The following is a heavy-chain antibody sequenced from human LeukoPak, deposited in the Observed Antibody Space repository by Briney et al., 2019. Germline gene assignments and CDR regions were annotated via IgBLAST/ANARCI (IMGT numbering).Heavy chain of an antibody. CDR3: ARSEYYCDSSGYFHFDY. CDR2: INSDGSST. V-gene: IGHV3-74*01. D-gene: IGHD3-22*01. J-gene: IGHJ4*02. CDR1: GFTFSSYW. Sequence: GGSLRLSCAASGFTFSSYWMHWVRQAPGKGLVWVSRINSDGSSTSYADSVKGRFTISRDNAKNTLYLQMNSLRAEDTAVYYCARSEYYCDSSGYFHFDYWGQGTLVTVSS.